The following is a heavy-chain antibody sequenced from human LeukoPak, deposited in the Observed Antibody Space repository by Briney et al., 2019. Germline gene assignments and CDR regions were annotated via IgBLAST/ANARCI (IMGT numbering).Heavy chain of an antibody. J-gene: IGHJ6*02. Sequence: PSETLSLTCAVYDGSFSGYYWSWIRQPPGKGLEWIGEINHSGSTNYNPSLKSRVTISVDTSKNQFSLKLSSVTAADTAVYYCARGVRGRAHYDILTGYSSGMDVWGQGTTVTVSS. CDR3: ARGVRGRAHYDILTGYSSGMDV. V-gene: IGHV4-34*01. CDR2: INHSGST. CDR1: DGSFSGYY. D-gene: IGHD3-9*01.